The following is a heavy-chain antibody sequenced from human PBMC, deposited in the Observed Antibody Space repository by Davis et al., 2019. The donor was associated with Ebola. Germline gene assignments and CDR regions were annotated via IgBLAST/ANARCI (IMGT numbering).Heavy chain of an antibody. V-gene: IGHV4-59*01. CDR3: AVGDSSTSWHQGY. Sequence: PSETLSLTCTVSGGSISSYYWSWIRQPPGKGLEWIGYIYYSGSTNYNPSLKSRVTISVDTSKNQFSLKLSSVTAADTAVYYCAVGDSSTSWHQGYWGQGTLVTVSS. J-gene: IGHJ4*02. D-gene: IGHD2-2*01. CDR1: GGSISSYY. CDR2: IYYSGST.